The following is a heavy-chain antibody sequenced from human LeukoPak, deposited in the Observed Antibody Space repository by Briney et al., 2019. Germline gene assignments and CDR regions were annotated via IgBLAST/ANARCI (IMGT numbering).Heavy chain of an antibody. CDR2: TYYRSKWYN. V-gene: IGHV6-1*01. CDR1: GDSVSSNSAA. D-gene: IGHD3-10*01. Sequence: SQTLSLTCAISGDSVSSNSAAWNWIRQSPSRGLEWLGRTYYRSKWYNDYAVSVKSRITINPDTSKTQFSLQLNSVTPEDTAVYYCARSGMVRGVIIRGFDYWGQGTLVTVSS. CDR3: ARSGMVRGVIIRGFDY. J-gene: IGHJ4*02.